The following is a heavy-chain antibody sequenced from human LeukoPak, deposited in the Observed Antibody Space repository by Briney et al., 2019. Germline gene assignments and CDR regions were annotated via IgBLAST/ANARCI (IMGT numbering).Heavy chain of an antibody. J-gene: IGHJ4*02. CDR1: GGSISSYY. D-gene: IGHD5-24*01. CDR3: ARQGSGWLQVDY. V-gene: IGHV4-59*08. Sequence: SETLSLTCTVSGGSISSYYWSWIRQSPGKGLEWIGYIYYSGSTNYNPSLKSRVTISLDTSKNQFSLKLSSVTAADTAVYYCARQGSGWLQVDYWGQGTLVTVSS. CDR2: IYYSGST.